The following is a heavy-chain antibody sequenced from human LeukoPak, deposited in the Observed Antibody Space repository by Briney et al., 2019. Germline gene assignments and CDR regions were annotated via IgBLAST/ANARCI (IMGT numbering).Heavy chain of an antibody. V-gene: IGHV1-8*01. CDR3: ARGPPNWGYDY. D-gene: IGHD7-27*01. Sequence: ASVKVSCKASGYTFTSYDINWVRQATGQGPEWMGWMSPNSGNTGYAQKFQGRVTMTRSTSMSTAYMELSSLRSEDTAVYYCARGPPNWGYDYWGQGTLVTVSS. CDR1: GYTFTSYD. CDR2: MSPNSGNT. J-gene: IGHJ4*02.